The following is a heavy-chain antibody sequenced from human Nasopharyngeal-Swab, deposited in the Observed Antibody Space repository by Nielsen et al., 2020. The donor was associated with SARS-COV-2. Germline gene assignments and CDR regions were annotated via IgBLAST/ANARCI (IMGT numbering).Heavy chain of an antibody. Sequence: SVKVSCKASGDAFSRFGISWVQQAPGQGLEWMGGIIPAFGTPTYAQDSAQDLQGRVTISADESTSTAYMELSSLRSEDTAVYYCARGKGTSYYYYYGMDVWGQGTTVTVSS. D-gene: IGHD1/OR15-1a*01. CDR3: ARGKGTSYYYYYGMDV. V-gene: IGHV1-69*13. CDR1: GDAFSRFG. J-gene: IGHJ6*02. CDR2: IIPAFGTP.